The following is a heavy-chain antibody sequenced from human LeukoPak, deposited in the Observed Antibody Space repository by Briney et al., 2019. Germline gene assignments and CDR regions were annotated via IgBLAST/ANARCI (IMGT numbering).Heavy chain of an antibody. CDR3: ARDPSWAVVTDY. J-gene: IGHJ4*02. D-gene: IGHD4-23*01. V-gene: IGHV1-2*02. CDR1: GYTFTGYY. CDR2: INPNSGGT. Sequence: ASVKVSCKASGYTFTGYYMHWVRQAPGQGLEWMGWINPNSGGTNYAQKFQGRVTMTRDTSISTAYMELSRLRCDDTAVYYCARDPSWAVVTDYWGQGTLVTVSS.